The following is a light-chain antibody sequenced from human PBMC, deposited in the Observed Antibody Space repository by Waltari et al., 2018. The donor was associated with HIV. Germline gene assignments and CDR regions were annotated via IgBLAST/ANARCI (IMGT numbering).Light chain of an antibody. CDR1: SSNIGRNT. V-gene: IGLV1-44*01. CDR2: SNN. J-gene: IGLJ2*01. Sequence: QSELSQPPSASGTPGQRVAISCSGSSSNIGRNTVNWYQQLPGTAPQLLIYSNNQRPSGVPDRFSCSKSGTSASLAITGLQSEDEADYYCALWDDSLNGVLFGGGTKLTVL. CDR3: ALWDDSLNGVL.